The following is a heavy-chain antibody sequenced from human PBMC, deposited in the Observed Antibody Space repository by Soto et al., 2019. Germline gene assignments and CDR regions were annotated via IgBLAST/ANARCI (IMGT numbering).Heavy chain of an antibody. D-gene: IGHD1-26*01. CDR2: IFHSGST. CDR1: GGSMRSNNR. V-gene: IGHV4-4*02. CDR3: ARVYSGNYSAS. Sequence: SETLSLTCAVSGGSMRSNNRWSWVRQPPGKGLEWIGEIFHSGSTNYNPSLKTRVTISVDKSKNQFSLKLSSVTAADTAVYYCARVYSGNYSASSGQGTLVIVSA. J-gene: IGHJ4*02.